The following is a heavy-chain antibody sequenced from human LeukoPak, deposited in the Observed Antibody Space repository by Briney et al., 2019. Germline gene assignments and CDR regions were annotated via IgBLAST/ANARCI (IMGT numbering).Heavy chain of an antibody. D-gene: IGHD4-17*01. CDR2: INHSGST. CDR3: ARPSRGYGDYLSYLPFDY. Sequence: PSETLSLTCAVYGGSFSGYYWSWIRQPPGKGLEWIGEINHSGSTNYNPSLKSRVTISVDTSKNQFSLKLSSVTAADTAVYDCARPSRGYGDYLSYLPFDYWGQGTLVTVSS. CDR1: GGSFSGYY. V-gene: IGHV4-34*01. J-gene: IGHJ4*02.